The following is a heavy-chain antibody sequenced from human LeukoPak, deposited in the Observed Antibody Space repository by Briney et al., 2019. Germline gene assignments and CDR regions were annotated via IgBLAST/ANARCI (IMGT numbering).Heavy chain of an antibody. Sequence: GESLKISCKSSGYSFTSYWIGWVRQMPGKGLEWMGIIYPGDSDTRYSPSFQGQVTISADKSISTAYLRWSSLKASDTAMYYCARHIPGVEVRGGWFDPWGQGTLVTVSS. V-gene: IGHV5-51*01. CDR2: IYPGDSDT. J-gene: IGHJ5*02. CDR1: GYSFTSYW. CDR3: ARHIPGVEVRGGWFDP. D-gene: IGHD5-24*01.